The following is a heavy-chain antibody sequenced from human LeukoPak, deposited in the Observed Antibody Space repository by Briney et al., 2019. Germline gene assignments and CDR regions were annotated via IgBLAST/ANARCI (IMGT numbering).Heavy chain of an antibody. Sequence: PSETLSLTCTVSGGSISSSSYYWGWIRQPPGKGLEWIGSIYYSGSTYYNPSLKSRATISVDTSKDQFSLKLSSVTAADTAVYYCARDSIAAAGHLRGGLFDYWGQGTLVTVSS. D-gene: IGHD6-13*01. CDR1: GGSISSSSYY. CDR2: IYYSGST. V-gene: IGHV4-39*07. CDR3: ARDSIAAAGHLRGGLFDY. J-gene: IGHJ4*02.